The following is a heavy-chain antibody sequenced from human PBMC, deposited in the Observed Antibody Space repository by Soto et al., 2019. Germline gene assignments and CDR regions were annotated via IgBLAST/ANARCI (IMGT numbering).Heavy chain of an antibody. J-gene: IGHJ4*02. CDR1: AFTFNNYA. CDR3: AKDRLGFSDWGPRFDF. Sequence: QPGGSLRPSCTPSAFTFNNYAMSWVRQAPGKGPEWVAWIGGTGGTTYILDSVKGGFTISRDNSKNTLYLQMNSLRAEDTAVYYCAKDRLGFSDWGPRFDFWGQGTLVTVSS. CDR2: IGGTGGTT. D-gene: IGHD7-27*01. V-gene: IGHV3-23*01.